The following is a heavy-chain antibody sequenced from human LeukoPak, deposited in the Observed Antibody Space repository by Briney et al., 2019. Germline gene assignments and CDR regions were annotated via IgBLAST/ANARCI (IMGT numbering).Heavy chain of an antibody. CDR3: AIRGSPMVRNY. V-gene: IGHV3-21*01. CDR2: ISSSSYI. D-gene: IGHD3-10*01. Sequence: GGSLRLSCAASGFTFSSYGMHWVRQAPGKGLEWVSSISSSSYIYYADSVKGRFTISIDNAKNSLYLQMNSLRAEDTAVYYCAIRGSPMVRNYWGQGILVTVSS. CDR1: GFTFSSYG. J-gene: IGHJ4*02.